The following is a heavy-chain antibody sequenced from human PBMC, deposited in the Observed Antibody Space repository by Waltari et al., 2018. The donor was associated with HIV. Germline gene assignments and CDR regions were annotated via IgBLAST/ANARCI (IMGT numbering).Heavy chain of an antibody. CDR2: ISSSSSTI. CDR3: ARDGSGSTYYFDY. CDR1: GFTFSSYS. Sequence: EVQLVESGGGLVQPGGSLRLSCAASGFTFSSYSMNWVRQAPGKGLEWLSYISSSSSTIYYADSVKGRFTISRDNAKNSLYLQMNSLRAEDTAVYYCARDGSGSTYYFDYWGQGTLVTVSS. V-gene: IGHV3-48*04. D-gene: IGHD6-19*01. J-gene: IGHJ4*02.